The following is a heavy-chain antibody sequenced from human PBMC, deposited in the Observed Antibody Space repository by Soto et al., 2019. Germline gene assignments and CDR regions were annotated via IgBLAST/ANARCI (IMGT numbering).Heavy chain of an antibody. CDR3: ARGPRTDSSGWWAH. CDR1: AFSLIIYW. CDR2: IRDDGPTT. Sequence: GGCLRLSCVLSAFSLIIYWIHWVRQVPGQSPFWSSRIRDDGPTTNYADSVRSRFTISRDNSKNTLYLQKNTSKHDDTAIYYCARGPRTDSSGWWAHWGQGTPVTVSS. J-gene: IGHJ4*02. V-gene: IGHV3-74*01. D-gene: IGHD2-15*01.